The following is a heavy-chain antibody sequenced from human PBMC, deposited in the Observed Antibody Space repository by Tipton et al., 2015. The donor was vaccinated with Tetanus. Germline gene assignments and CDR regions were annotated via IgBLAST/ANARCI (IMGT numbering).Heavy chain of an antibody. V-gene: IGHV3-30-3*01. J-gene: IGHJ6*02. CDR1: RFTFSSYA. CDR3: ARSGFYGSGLKYYYGMDV. Sequence: SLRLSCVGPRFTFSSYAFTWVRQTPGKGLEGVAIMSYDGTNEYYAKSVKGRFTISRDNSKNTVYLQMNSLRPEDTAVYYCARSGFYGSGLKYYYGMDVWGQGTTVTVSS. CDR2: MSYDGTNE. D-gene: IGHD3-10*01.